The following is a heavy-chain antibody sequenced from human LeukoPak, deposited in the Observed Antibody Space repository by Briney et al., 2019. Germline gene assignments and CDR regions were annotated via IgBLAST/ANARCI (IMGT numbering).Heavy chain of an antibody. CDR3: VREYSSSSGRAFDI. J-gene: IGHJ3*02. Sequence: PGGSLRLSYAACGFTFSSYWMHWVRQAPGKGLVWVTRISTDGSGTNSADSVKGRFTISRDNAKNTLYLQMNSLRAEDTAVYYCVREYSSSSGRAFDIWGQGTMVTVSP. D-gene: IGHD6-6*01. V-gene: IGHV3-74*01. CDR2: ISTDGSGT. CDR1: GFTFSSYW.